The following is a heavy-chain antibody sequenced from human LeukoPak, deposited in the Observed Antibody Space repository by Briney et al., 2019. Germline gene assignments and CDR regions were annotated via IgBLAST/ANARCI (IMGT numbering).Heavy chain of an antibody. D-gene: IGHD3-3*01. CDR3: TSGLYYDSWSDLFDY. Sequence: PGLAPRIYCIGKGFAYGGYALSPARLAPANGPEEVGSIIGKANGGTTEYAASVKGRFTISRDDSKSIAYLQMNSLKTEDTAVYYCTSGLYYDSWSDLFDYWGQGTLVTVSS. CDR2: IIGKANGGTT. J-gene: IGHJ4*02. V-gene: IGHV3-49*04. CDR1: GFAYGGYA.